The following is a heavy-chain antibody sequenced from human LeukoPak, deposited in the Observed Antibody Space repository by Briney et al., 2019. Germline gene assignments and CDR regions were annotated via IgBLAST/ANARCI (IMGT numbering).Heavy chain of an antibody. CDR1: GFTFSSYE. CDR3: ARVQELRSIRWFDP. V-gene: IGHV3-48*03. CDR2: ISSSGSTI. D-gene: IGHD4-11*01. J-gene: IGHJ5*02. Sequence: GGSLRLSCAASGFTFSSYEMNWVRQAPGKGLEWVSHISSSGSTIYYADSVKGRFTISRDNAKNSLYLQMNSLRAEDTAVYYCARVQELRSIRWFDPWGQGTLVIVSS.